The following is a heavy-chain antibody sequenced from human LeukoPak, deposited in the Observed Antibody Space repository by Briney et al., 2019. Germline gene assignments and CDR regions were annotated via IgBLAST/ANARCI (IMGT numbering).Heavy chain of an antibody. V-gene: IGHV3-33*06. CDR3: AKDPHRSSWYRFDY. CDR1: GFTFSSYG. Sequence: PGRSLRLSCAASGFTFSSYGMHWVRQAPGKGLEWVAVIWYDGSNKYYADSVKGRLTISRDNSKNTLYLQMNSLRAEDTAVYYCAKDPHRSSWYRFDYWGQGTLVTVSS. CDR2: IWYDGSNK. J-gene: IGHJ4*02. D-gene: IGHD6-13*01.